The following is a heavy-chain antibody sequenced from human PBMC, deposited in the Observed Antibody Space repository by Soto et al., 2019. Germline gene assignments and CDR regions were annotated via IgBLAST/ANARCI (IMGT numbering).Heavy chain of an antibody. Sequence: GGSLRLSCAASGFTFSSYAMHRVRQAPGKGLEWVAVISYDGNTKYSQKFQGRVTITRDTSASTAYMELSSLRSEDTAVYYCARDRLSGDLSFDYWGQGTLVTVSS. V-gene: IGHV1-3*01. CDR2: ISYDGNT. CDR1: GFTFSSYA. D-gene: IGHD4-17*01. J-gene: IGHJ4*02. CDR3: ARDRLSGDLSFDY.